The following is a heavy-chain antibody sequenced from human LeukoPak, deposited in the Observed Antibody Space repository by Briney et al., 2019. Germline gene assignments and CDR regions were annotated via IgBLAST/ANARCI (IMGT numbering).Heavy chain of an antibody. Sequence: SETLSLTCTVSGGSISSYYWSWIRQPAAKGLEWIGRIYTSGSTNYNPSLKSRVTMSVDTSKNQFSLKLSSVTAADTSLYYCARFPDSRGFDYFDYWGQGTLVTVSS. J-gene: IGHJ4*02. CDR2: IYTSGST. CDR1: GGSISSYY. D-gene: IGHD3-22*01. CDR3: ARFPDSRGFDYFDY. V-gene: IGHV4-4*07.